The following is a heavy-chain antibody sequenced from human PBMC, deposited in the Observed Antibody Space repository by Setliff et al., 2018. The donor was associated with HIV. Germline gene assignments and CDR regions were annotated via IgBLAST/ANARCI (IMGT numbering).Heavy chain of an antibody. V-gene: IGHV4-34*01. J-gene: IGHJ4*02. D-gene: IGHD4-17*01. Sequence: SETLSLTCAVYGGSVSGYYCSWIRQPPEKGLEWIGEINHSGSTNYTPSLKSRVTMSVDTSKNQFSLKLTSATASDTAVYYCARAAAGNTGPFDLWGQGSPVTVSS. CDR1: GGSVSGYY. CDR3: ARAAAGNTGPFDL. CDR2: INHSGST.